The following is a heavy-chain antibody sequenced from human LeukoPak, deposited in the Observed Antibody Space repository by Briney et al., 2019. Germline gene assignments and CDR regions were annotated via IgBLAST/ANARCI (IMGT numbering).Heavy chain of an antibody. D-gene: IGHD3-22*01. J-gene: IGHJ3*02. CDR3: ARAYYDSKGAFDI. CDR2: IYYSGST. CDR1: GGSISSSSYY. V-gene: IGHV4-39*07. Sequence: PSETLSLTCTVSGGSISSSSYYWGWIRQPPGKGLEWIGSIYYSGSTYYNPSLKSRVTISVDTSKNQFSLKLSSVTAADTAVYYCARAYYDSKGAFDIWGQGTMVTVSS.